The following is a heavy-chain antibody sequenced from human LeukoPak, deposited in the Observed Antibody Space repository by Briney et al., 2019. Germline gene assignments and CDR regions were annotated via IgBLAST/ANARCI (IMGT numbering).Heavy chain of an antibody. V-gene: IGHV4-4*07. CDR1: GGSINFYY. D-gene: IGHD6-13*01. CDR2: IYSTGST. Sequence: SETLSLTCSVSGGSINFYYWSWIRQPAGKGLEWIGRIYSTGSTNYSPSLKSRVTMSVDKSKNQFSLNLSSVTAADTAVYYCARGIADPYSFDSWGQGTLVTVSS. CDR3: ARGIADPYSFDS. J-gene: IGHJ4*02.